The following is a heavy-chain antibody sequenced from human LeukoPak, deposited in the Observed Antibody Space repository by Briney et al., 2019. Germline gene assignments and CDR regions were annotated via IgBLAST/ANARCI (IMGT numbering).Heavy chain of an antibody. J-gene: IGHJ4*02. CDR1: GITLSKYW. D-gene: IGHD5-12*01. Sequence: GGSLRLSCVDSGITLSKYWMNWVRQAPGKGLEWVANVKHDGNEKHYVDSVEGRFTISRDNAKSSLYLQMNNLRAEDTAVYYCARDLGHSGYDLYDYWGQGTLVTVSS. CDR2: VKHDGNEK. CDR3: ARDLGHSGYDLYDY. V-gene: IGHV3-7*01.